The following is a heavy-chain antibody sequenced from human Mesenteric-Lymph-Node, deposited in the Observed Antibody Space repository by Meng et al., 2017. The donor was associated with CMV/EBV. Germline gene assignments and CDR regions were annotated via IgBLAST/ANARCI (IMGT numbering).Heavy chain of an antibody. D-gene: IGHD3-10*01. CDR3: ARDGYYGSGMSWLDP. CDR1: GGSFSGYY. V-gene: IGHV4-34*01. Sequence: GSLRLSCAVYGGSFSGYYWSWIRQPPGKGLEWIGEITHSGSTNYNPSLKSRVTMSVDTSKNQVSLKLTSVTAADTAVYYCARDGYYGSGMSWLDPWGQGTLVTVSS. CDR2: ITHSGST. J-gene: IGHJ5*02.